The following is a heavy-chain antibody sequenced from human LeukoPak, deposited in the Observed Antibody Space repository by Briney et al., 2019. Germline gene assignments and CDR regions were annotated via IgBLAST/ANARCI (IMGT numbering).Heavy chain of an antibody. D-gene: IGHD6-13*01. V-gene: IGHV4-61*02. CDR1: GGSISSGSYY. J-gene: IGHJ6*02. CDR3: AREAAAMDV. CDR2: VYTSGST. Sequence: SETLSLTCTVSGGSISSGSYYWSWIRQPAGKGLEWIGRVYTSGSTYYNPSLKSRVTISVDTSKNQFSLKLSSVTAADTAVYYCAREAAAMDVWGQGTTVTVSS.